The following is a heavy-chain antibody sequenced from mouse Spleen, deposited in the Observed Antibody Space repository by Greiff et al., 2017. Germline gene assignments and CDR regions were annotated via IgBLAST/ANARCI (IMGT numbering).Heavy chain of an antibody. CDR1: GFTFSSYG. CDR3: ARHVYYDYDVGDYYAMDY. Sequence: EVQLVESGGGLVKPGGSLKLSCAASGFTFSSYGLSWVRQTPAKRMVWVATISGGGSYTYYPASVKGRFTIPRDNAKHNLYLQMSSLRSEDTALYYGARHVYYDYDVGDYYAMDYWGQGTSVTVSS. V-gene: IGHV5-9-2*01. D-gene: IGHD2-4*01. J-gene: IGHJ4*01. CDR2: ISGGGSYT.